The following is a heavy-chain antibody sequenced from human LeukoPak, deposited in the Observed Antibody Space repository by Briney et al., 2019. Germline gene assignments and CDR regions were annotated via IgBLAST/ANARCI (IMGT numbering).Heavy chain of an antibody. D-gene: IGHD3-10*01. CDR3: ARVGYYAHAFDI. Sequence: GGSLRLSCAASGFTFSSYWMHWVRQAPGKGLVWVSRINSDGSSTSYADSVKGRFTISRDNAKNTLYLQMNSLRAEDTAVYYCARVGYYAHAFDIGGQGTMVTVSS. CDR1: GFTFSSYW. V-gene: IGHV3-74*01. CDR2: INSDGSST. J-gene: IGHJ3*02.